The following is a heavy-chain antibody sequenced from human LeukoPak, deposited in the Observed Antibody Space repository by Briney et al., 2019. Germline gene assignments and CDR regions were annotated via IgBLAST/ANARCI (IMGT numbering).Heavy chain of an antibody. D-gene: IGHD3-10*01. Sequence: SETLSLTCTVSSGSISSGSYSWSWIRQPPGRGLEWVGYVYHSGGTYYNPSLKTPVTISIDRSKNQFSLKMSSVSAADTAVYYCAGWYVSGKKTPGFDSWAKGALVAASS. V-gene: IGHV4-30-2*01. CDR3: AGWYVSGKKTPGFDS. CDR1: SGSISSGSYS. CDR2: VYHSGGT. J-gene: IGHJ5*01.